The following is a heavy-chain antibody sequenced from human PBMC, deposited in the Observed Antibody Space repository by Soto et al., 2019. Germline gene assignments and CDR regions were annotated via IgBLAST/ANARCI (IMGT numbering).Heavy chain of an antibody. Sequence: SETLSLTCAVSGGSISSGGYSWSWIRQPPGKGLEWIGYIYHSGSTYYNPSLKSRVTISVDTSKNQFSLKLSSVTAADTAVYYCAREDSSGYDYWGQGTLVTVSS. CDR1: GGSISSGGYS. V-gene: IGHV4-30-2*01. J-gene: IGHJ4*02. CDR2: IYHSGST. D-gene: IGHD3-22*01. CDR3: AREDSSGYDY.